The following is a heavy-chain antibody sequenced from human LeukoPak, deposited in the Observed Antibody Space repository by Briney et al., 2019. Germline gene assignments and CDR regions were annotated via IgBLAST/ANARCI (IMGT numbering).Heavy chain of an antibody. CDR1: GGSISSSSYY. J-gene: IGHJ4*02. CDR3: ARPQLDFDY. V-gene: IGHV4-39*01. Sequence: SETLSLTCTVSGGSISSSSYYWGWIRQPPGKGLEWIGSIYYSGSTYYNPSLKSRVTISVDTSKNQFSLKLSSVTAADTAVYYCARPQLDFDYWGQGTLVTVPS. CDR2: IYYSGST.